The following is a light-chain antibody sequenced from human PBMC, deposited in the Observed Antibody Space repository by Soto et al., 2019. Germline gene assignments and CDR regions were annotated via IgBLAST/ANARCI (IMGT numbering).Light chain of an antibody. CDR3: FSYAGSFVYV. CDR2: ETS. CDR1: SSDFGSYKF. Sequence: QSVLTQPASLSGSPGQSVTISCTGTSSDFGSYKFVSWYQHHPGKVPKVIIYETSKRPSGVSDRFSGSKSGNTASLTISGLQAEDEADYYCFSYAGSFVYVFGIGNKVTVL. J-gene: IGLJ1*01. V-gene: IGLV2-23*01.